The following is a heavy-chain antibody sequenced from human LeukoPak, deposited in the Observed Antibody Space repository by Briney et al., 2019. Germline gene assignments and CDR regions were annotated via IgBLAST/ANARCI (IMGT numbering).Heavy chain of an antibody. D-gene: IGHD3-16*01. J-gene: IGHJ6*02. CDR2: IHYSGRA. CDR1: GDSISGSY. Sequence: SETLSLTCTVSGDSISGSYWTWVRQPPGQGLEWIGQIHYSGRADYNPSLKRRITISVDTSKNQMSLTLTSVTAEDTAIYYCVKFGVDYDMGVWGQGTTVTVSS. CDR3: VKFGVDYDMGV. V-gene: IGHV4-59*01.